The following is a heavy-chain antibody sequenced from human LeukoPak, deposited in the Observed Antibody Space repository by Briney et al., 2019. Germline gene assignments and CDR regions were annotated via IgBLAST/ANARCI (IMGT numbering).Heavy chain of an antibody. Sequence: GGSLRLACAASGFTFNNYWMTWFRQAPGKGLEWVANIKRDGSEKSYVDSVKGRFTISRDNGKNSLYLQMNSLRGEDTAVYYCARERRIVEKSFDYWGQGTLVTVSS. V-gene: IGHV3-7*03. D-gene: IGHD1-26*01. J-gene: IGHJ4*02. CDR3: ARERRIVEKSFDY. CDR1: GFTFNNYW. CDR2: IKRDGSEK.